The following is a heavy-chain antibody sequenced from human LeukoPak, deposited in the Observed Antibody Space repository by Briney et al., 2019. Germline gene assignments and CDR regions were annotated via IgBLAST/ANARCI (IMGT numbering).Heavy chain of an antibody. CDR2: IKQDGSEK. V-gene: IGHV3-7*01. CDR3: ARSTPLYYYDSSGYVDY. J-gene: IGHJ4*02. Sequence: KAGGSLRLSCAASGFTFSSYWMSWVRQAPGKGLEWVANIKQDGSEKYYVDSVKGRFTISRDNAKNSLYLQMNSLRAEDTAVYYCARSTPLYYYDSSGYVDYWGQGTLVTVSS. CDR1: GFTFSSYW. D-gene: IGHD3-22*01.